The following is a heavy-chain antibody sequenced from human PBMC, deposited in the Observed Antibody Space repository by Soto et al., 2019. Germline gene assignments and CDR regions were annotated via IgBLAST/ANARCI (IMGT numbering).Heavy chain of an antibody. CDR1: GYSFVNWW. V-gene: IGHV5-51*01. D-gene: IGHD3-22*01. CDR2: IYPGDSET. CDR3: ARPGYYDSSGFDI. J-gene: IGHJ3*02. Sequence: GESLKISCKGSGYSFVNWWIGWVRQMPGKGPEWMGIIYPGDSETRYSPSFQGQVTISADKSISTAYLQWSSLKASDTAMYYCARPGYYDSSGFDIWGQGTMVTVSS.